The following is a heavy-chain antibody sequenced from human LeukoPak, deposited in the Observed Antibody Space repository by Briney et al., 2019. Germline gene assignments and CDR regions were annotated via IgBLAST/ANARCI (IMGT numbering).Heavy chain of an antibody. D-gene: IGHD3-3*01. CDR3: AKTLRDLEWLTGELDV. V-gene: IGHV3-48*01. CDR2: ISSSSSTI. J-gene: IGHJ6*02. CDR1: GFTFSSYS. Sequence: GGSLRLSCAASGFTFSSYSMNWVRQAPGKGLEWVSYISSSSSTIYYADSVKGRFTISRDNSKSTLYLQMNSLRAEDTAVYHCAKTLRDLEWLTGELDVWGQGTAVTVSS.